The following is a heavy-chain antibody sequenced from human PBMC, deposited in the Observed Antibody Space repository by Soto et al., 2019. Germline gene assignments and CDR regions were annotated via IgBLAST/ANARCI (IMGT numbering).Heavy chain of an antibody. V-gene: IGHV4-30-4*01. D-gene: IGHD6-6*01. CDR3: ARDKYPNYGMDV. CDR2: IYYSGST. CDR1: GGSISSGDYY. Sequence: SETLSLTCTVSGGSISSGDYYWSWIRQPPGKGLEWIGYIYYSGSTYYNPSLKSRVTISVDTSKNQFSLKLSSVTAADTAVYYCARDKYPNYGMDVWGQGTTVTVYS. J-gene: IGHJ6*02.